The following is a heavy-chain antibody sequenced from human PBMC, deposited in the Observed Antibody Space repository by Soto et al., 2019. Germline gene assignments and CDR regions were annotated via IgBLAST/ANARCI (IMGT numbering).Heavy chain of an antibody. CDR2: IYYSGST. CDR3: ARDTLLAAAGTGNAFDI. CDR1: GGSISSYY. V-gene: IGHV4-59*01. J-gene: IGHJ3*02. D-gene: IGHD6-13*01. Sequence: PSETLSLTWTVAGGSISSYYWSWIRQPPGKGLEWIGYIYYSGSTNYNPSLKSRVTISVDTSKNQFSLKLSSVTAADTAVYYCARDTLLAAAGTGNAFDIWGQGTMVTVSS.